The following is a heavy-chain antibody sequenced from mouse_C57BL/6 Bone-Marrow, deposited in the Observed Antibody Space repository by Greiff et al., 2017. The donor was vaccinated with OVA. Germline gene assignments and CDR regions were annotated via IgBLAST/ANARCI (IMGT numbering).Heavy chain of an antibody. V-gene: IGHV1-59*01. D-gene: IGHD2-4*01. Sequence: QVQLQQPGAELVRPGTSVKLSCKASGYTFTSYWMHWVKQRPGQGLEWIGVIDPSDSYTNYNQKFTGKATLTVDTSSSTAYMQLSSLTSEDSAVYYCAGDDYDDWFAYWGQGTLVTVSA. CDR1: GYTFTSYW. J-gene: IGHJ3*01. CDR2: IDPSDSYT. CDR3: AGDDYDDWFAY.